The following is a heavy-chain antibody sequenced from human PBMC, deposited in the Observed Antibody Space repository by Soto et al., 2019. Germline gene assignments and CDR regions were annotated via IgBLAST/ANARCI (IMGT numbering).Heavy chain of an antibody. CDR1: GDTFSRYA. CDR2: IIPIFGIA. Sequence: QVQLVQSGAAVKKPGSSVKVSCKASGDTFSRYAITWVRQAPGQGLEWMGGIIPIFGIANYAQNFQARVTTTADESASTAYMELGSLRSEDTAVYYCARSPAGDYGYYDHFDYWGQGTLVTVSS. CDR3: ARSPAGDYGYYDHFDY. J-gene: IGHJ4*02. D-gene: IGHD4-17*01. V-gene: IGHV1-69*12.